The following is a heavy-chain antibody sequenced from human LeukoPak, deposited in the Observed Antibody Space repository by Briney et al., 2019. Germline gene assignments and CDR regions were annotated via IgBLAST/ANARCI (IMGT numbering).Heavy chain of an antibody. CDR3: ARDMTDWWFDP. V-gene: IGHV4-59*12. D-gene: IGHD3-9*01. CDR2: IYYSGST. CDR1: AGSISSYY. J-gene: IGHJ5*02. Sequence: PSETLSLTCTVSAGSISSYYRTWIRQPPGKGLEWIGYIYYSGSTHYNPSLKSRVTISVDTSKNQFSLKLSSVTAADTAVYYCARDMTDWWFDPWGQGTLVTVSS.